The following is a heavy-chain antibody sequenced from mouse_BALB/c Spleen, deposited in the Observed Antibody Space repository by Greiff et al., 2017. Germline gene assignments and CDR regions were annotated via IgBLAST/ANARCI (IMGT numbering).Heavy chain of an antibody. CDR3: AREGTTVVAHYYAMDY. Sequence: DLVKPGASVKLSCKASGYTFTSYWINWIKQRPGPGLEWIGRIAPGSGSTYYNEMFKGKATLTVDTSSSTAYIQLSSLSSEDSAVYFCAREGTTVVAHYYAMDYWGQGTSVTVSS. V-gene: IGHV1S41*01. CDR1: GYTFTSYW. D-gene: IGHD1-1*01. CDR2: IAPGSGST. J-gene: IGHJ4*01.